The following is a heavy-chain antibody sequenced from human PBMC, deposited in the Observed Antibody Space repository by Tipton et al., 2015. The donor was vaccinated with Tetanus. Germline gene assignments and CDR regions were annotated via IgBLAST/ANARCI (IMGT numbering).Heavy chain of an antibody. CDR2: INHTGST. V-gene: IGHV4-34*01. CDR1: RFTFSNAW. CDR3: ARGRQRLVPAGFDL. J-gene: IGHJ5*02. Sequence: LRLSCAASRFTFSNAWMNWIRQPPGKGLEWIGEINHTGSTNYNPSLRRRVTISIGTSNNQFSLKLNSVTAADSAVYYCARGRQRLVPAGFDLWGQGTLVTVSS. D-gene: IGHD6-13*01.